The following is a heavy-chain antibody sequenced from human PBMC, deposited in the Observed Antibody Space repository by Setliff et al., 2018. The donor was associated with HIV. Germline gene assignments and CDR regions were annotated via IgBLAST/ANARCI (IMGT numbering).Heavy chain of an antibody. CDR3: ASIKHYYDSTGYEGLDS. CDR1: GGSISSGGYY. Sequence: PSETLSLTCTVSGGSISSGGYYWSWIRQHPGKGLEWIGYIYYSGSTYYNPSLKSRLTISVDTSKNQFSLKLSSVTAADTAVYYCASIKHYYDSTGYEGLDSWGQGTLVTVSS. D-gene: IGHD3-22*01. J-gene: IGHJ4*02. V-gene: IGHV4-31*03. CDR2: IYYSGST.